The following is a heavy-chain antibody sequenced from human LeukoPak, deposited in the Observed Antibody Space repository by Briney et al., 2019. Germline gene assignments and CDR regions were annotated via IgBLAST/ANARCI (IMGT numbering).Heavy chain of an antibody. CDR1: GGSISSGGYH. CDR3: ARGLPWSYGTYYMDV. D-gene: IGHD5-18*01. V-gene: IGHV4-30-2*01. J-gene: IGHJ6*03. CDR2: IYHSGST. Sequence: SQTLSLTCTVSGGSISSGGYHWSWIRQPPGKGLEWIGYIYHSGSTYYNPSLKSRVTISVDRSKNQFSLKLSSVTAADTAVYYCARGLPWSYGTYYMDVWGKGTTVTVSS.